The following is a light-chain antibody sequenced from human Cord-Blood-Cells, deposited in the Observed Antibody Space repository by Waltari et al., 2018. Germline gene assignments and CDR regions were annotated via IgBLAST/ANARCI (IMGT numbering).Light chain of an antibody. CDR1: SSAVGGYNY. Sequence: QSALTQPASVSGSPEQSITISCTGTSSAVGGYNYFSWYQQHPGKAPKLMIYDVSNRPSGVSNRFSGSKSGNTASLTISGLQAEDEADYYCSSYTSSSNYVFGTGTKVTVL. J-gene: IGLJ1*01. V-gene: IGLV2-14*01. CDR2: DVS. CDR3: SSYTSSSNYV.